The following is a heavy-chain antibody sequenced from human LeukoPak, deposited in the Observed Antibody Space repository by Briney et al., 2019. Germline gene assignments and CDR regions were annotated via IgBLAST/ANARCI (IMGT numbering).Heavy chain of an antibody. CDR3: AIEVWFRFDS. CDR2: IDQYGSQK. CDR1: GFMFDIYW. J-gene: IGHJ4*02. Sequence: PGGSLRLSCAASGFMFDIYWMTWVRQAPGKGLEWVATIDQYGSQKYYVDSVKGRFTISRDNAENSLSLQMNSLRANDTAVYYCAIEVWFRFDSWGQGIPVTVSS. V-gene: IGHV3-7*05. D-gene: IGHD2-21*01.